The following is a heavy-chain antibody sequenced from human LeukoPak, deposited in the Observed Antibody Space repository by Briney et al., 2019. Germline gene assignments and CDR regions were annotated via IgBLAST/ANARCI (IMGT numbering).Heavy chain of an antibody. CDR1: GGAFSSYA. J-gene: IGHJ4*02. V-gene: IGHV1-69*13. CDR3: AKCKSSTSCYLFDY. CDR2: IIPIFGTA. Sequence: ASVKVSCKASGGAFSSYAISWVRQAPGQGLEWMGGIIPIFGTANYAQKFQGRVTITADESTSTAYMELSSLRSEDTAVYYCAKCKSSTSCYLFDYWGQGTLVTVSS. D-gene: IGHD2-2*01.